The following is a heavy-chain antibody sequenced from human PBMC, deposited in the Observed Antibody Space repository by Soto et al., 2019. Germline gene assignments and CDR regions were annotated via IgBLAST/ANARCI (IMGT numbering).Heavy chain of an antibody. D-gene: IGHD3-10*01. CDR2: IYYSGST. CDR1: GGSISSGGYY. J-gene: IGHJ6*02. V-gene: IGHV4-31*03. CDR3: ARSITMVRGVDPYYYGMDV. Sequence: TLSLTCTVSGGSISSGGYYWSWIRQHPGKGLEWIGYIYYSGSTYYNPSLKSRVTISVDTSKNQFSLKLSSVTAADTAVYYCARSITMVRGVDPYYYGMDVWGQGTTVTVSS.